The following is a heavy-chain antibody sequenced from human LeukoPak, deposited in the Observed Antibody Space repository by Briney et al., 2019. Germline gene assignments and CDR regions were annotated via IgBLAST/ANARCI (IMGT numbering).Heavy chain of an antibody. CDR3: ARDPRGSYHYFDY. D-gene: IGHD5-24*01. J-gene: IGHJ4*02. CDR2: IIPIFGTA. Sequence: ASVKVSCKASGYTFTSYGISWVRQAPGQGLEWMGGIIPIFGTANYAQKFQGRVTITTDESTSTAYMELSSLRSEDTAVYYCARDPRGSYHYFDYWGQGTLVTVSS. CDR1: GYTFTSYG. V-gene: IGHV1-69*05.